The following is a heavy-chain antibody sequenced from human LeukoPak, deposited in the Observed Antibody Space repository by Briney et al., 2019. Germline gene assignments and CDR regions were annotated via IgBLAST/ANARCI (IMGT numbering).Heavy chain of an antibody. D-gene: IGHD3-10*01. J-gene: IGHJ5*02. CDR2: ISAYNGNT. CDR1: GYTFTSYG. V-gene: IGHV1-18*01. CDR3: ARDQQLLWFGELSQINWFDP. Sequence: ASVKVSCKASGYTFTSYGISWVRRAPGQGLEWMGWISAYNGNTNYAQKLQGRVTMTTDTSTSTAYMELRSLRSDDTAVYYCARDQQLLWFGELSQINWFDPWGQGTLVTVSS.